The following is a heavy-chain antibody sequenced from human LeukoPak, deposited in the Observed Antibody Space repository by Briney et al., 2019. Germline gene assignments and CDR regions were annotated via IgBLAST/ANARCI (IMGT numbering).Heavy chain of an antibody. Sequence: GASVKVSCKASGDVFYSYGISWVRQAPGQGREWMGGISVYNGNTNNAQKFQGRVIMTTETATSTASNGLRSLRSDATATYYCARAGRGYCTTISCLDSNWFDPWGQGTLVTVSS. V-gene: IGHV1-18*01. CDR2: ISVYNGNT. CDR1: GDVFYSYG. D-gene: IGHD2-8*01. CDR3: ARAGRGYCTTISCLDSNWFDP. J-gene: IGHJ5*02.